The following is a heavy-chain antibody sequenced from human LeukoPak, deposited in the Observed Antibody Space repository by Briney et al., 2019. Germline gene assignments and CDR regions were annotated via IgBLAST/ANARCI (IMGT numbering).Heavy chain of an antibody. J-gene: IGHJ4*02. CDR3: ARRRVASVVVAAKGYYFDY. Sequence: SETLSLTCAVYGGSFSGYYWSWIRQPPGRGLEWIGEINHSGSTNYNPSLKSRVTISVDTSKNQFSLKLSSVTAADTAVYYCARRRVASVVVAAKGYYFDYWGQGTLVTVSS. D-gene: IGHD2-15*01. V-gene: IGHV4-34*01. CDR2: INHSGST. CDR1: GGSFSGYY.